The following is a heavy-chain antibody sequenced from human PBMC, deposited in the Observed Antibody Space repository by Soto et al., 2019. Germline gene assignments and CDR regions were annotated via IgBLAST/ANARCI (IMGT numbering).Heavy chain of an antibody. V-gene: IGHV4-31*03. D-gene: IGHD3-3*01. CDR1: GGTIYSGGYY. CDR2: IYYRGNT. Sequence: SETLSLTCTVSGGTIYSGGYYWSWIRQLPGEGLESIGYIYYRGNTDYNPSLKSRGSISIDTSKNQFFLELSSVTAADTAIYYCARLFWSYYTSFDSWGQGALVTVSS. J-gene: IGHJ4*02. CDR3: ARLFWSYYTSFDS.